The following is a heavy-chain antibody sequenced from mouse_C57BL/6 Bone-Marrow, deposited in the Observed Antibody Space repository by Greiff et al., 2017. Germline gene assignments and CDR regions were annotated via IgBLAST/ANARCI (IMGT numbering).Heavy chain of an antibody. J-gene: IGHJ2*01. CDR2: IRYSGST. CDR3: ARFITTKGYYFDY. Sequence: EVKLMESGPGLAKPSQTLSLTCSVTGYSITSDYWNWIRKFPGNKLEYMGYIRYSGSTYYNPSLKSRISITRDTSKNQYYLQLNSVTTEDTATYYCARFITTKGYYFDYWGQGTTLTVSS. D-gene: IGHD1-1*01. V-gene: IGHV3-8*01. CDR1: GYSITSDY.